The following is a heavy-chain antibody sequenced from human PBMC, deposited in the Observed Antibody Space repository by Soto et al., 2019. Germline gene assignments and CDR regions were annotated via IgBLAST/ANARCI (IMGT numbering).Heavy chain of an antibody. V-gene: IGHV3-9*01. CDR2: ISWNSGSI. D-gene: IGHD3-3*02. CDR1: GFTFDDYA. Sequence: GGSLRLSCAASGFTFDDYAMHWVRQAPGKGLEWVSGISWNSGSIGYADSVKGRFTISRDNAKNSLYLQMNSLRAEDTALYYCAKDLAEVGAFDIWGQGTMVTVSS. CDR3: AKDLAEVGAFDI. J-gene: IGHJ3*02.